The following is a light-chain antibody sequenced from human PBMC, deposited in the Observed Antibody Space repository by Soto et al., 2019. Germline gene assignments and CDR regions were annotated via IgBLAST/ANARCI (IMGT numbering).Light chain of an antibody. V-gene: IGKV1-39*01. CDR3: QQYYSNPFT. CDR1: QSISNF. Sequence: DIQMTQSPSSLSASVGDRVTITCRASQSISNFLNWYQQTPGKAPKLLIYWASTRESGVPDRFSGSGSGTDFTLTISSLQAEDMAVYYCQQYYSNPFTFGGGTKVDIK. J-gene: IGKJ4*01. CDR2: WAS.